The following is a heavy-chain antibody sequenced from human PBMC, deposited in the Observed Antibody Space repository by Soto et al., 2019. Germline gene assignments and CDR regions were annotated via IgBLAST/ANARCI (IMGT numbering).Heavy chain of an antibody. CDR1: GFTFSSYS. CDR3: ARAGLECSSTRCLRDLSTWLDS. CDR2: ISSSSSYI. D-gene: IGHD2-2*01. V-gene: IGHV3-21*01. J-gene: IGHJ5*01. Sequence: EVQLVESGGGLVKPGGSLRLSCAASGFTFSSYSMNWVRQAPGKGLEWVSSISSSSSYIYYADSVKGRFTISRDNAKNSLYLQMNSLRSEDTAVYYCARAGLECSSTRCLRDLSTWLDSWGQGTLVTVSS.